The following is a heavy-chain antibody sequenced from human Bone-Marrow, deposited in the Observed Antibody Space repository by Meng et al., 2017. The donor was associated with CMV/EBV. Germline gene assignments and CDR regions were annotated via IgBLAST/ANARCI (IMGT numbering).Heavy chain of an antibody. V-gene: IGHV3-74*01. J-gene: IGHJ4*02. CDR1: GFTFSYYW. CDR2: IKGDGSAT. Sequence: GESLMISCAASGFTFSYYWMYWVRQAPGKGLVWVSRIKGDGSATTYADSVKGRFTMSRDNAKNTVYLQMTSLAVEDTAVYFCARGQNGNYSPLGYWGQGTLVTVSS. D-gene: IGHD1-7*01. CDR3: ARGQNGNYSPLGY.